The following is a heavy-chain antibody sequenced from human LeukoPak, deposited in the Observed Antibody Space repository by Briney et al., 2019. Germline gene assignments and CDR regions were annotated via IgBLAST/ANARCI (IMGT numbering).Heavy chain of an antibody. CDR1: GYSFSSYG. J-gene: IGHJ4*02. V-gene: IGHV1-18*01. CDR2: ISGNNGNT. D-gene: IGHD2-2*01. CDR3: TIGGDDAVLPSGLVDY. Sequence: ASVKVSCKTSGYSFSSYGISWLRQAPGQGLEWMGWISGNNGNTKYAQNLQGRVTMIADRSTSTAYVEVRSLTSDDTAVYYCTIGGDDAVLPSGLVDYWGQGTLVTVYS.